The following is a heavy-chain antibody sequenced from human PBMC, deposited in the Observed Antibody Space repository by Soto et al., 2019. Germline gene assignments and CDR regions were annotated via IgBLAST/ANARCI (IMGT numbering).Heavy chain of an antibody. Sequence: QVQLQESGPGLVKPSQTLSLTCTVSGGSISSGDYYWSWIRQPPGKGLEWIGYIYYSGSTYYNPSLKSRVTISVDTSKNQFSLKLSSVTAADTAVYYCAAFPSLAYCGGDCINWFDPWGQGTLVTVSS. J-gene: IGHJ5*02. V-gene: IGHV4-30-4*01. D-gene: IGHD2-21*02. CDR1: GGSISSGDYY. CDR2: IYYSGST. CDR3: AAFPSLAYCGGDCINWFDP.